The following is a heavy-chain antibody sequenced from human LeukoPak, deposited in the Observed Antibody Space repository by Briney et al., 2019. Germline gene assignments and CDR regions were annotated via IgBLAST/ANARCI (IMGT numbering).Heavy chain of an antibody. CDR2: IYYRGST. D-gene: IGHD2-15*01. CDR1: GGSISSSSYY. V-gene: IGHV4-39*07. CDR3: ARSVEGYCSGGSCYSYYYYMDV. Sequence: PSETLSLTCTVSGGSISSSSYYWGWIRQPPGKGLEWIGSIYYRGSTYYNPSLKSRVTISLDTSKNQFSLKLSSVTAADTAVYYCARSVEGYCSGGSCYSYYYYMDVWGKGTTVTVSS. J-gene: IGHJ6*03.